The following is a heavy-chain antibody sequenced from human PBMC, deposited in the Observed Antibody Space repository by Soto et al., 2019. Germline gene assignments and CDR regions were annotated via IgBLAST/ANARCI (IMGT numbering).Heavy chain of an antibody. CDR1: GFTFSSYS. CDR3: ARDIIGELGTFDY. J-gene: IGHJ4*02. CDR2: ISSSSYI. V-gene: IGHV3-21*01. D-gene: IGHD1-26*01. Sequence: EVQLVESGGGLVKPGGSLRLSCAASGFTFSSYSMNWVRQAPGKGLEWVSSISSSSYINYEDSVKGRFTITRDNAKNSLYLQMNSLRAEDTAVYYCARDIIGELGTFDYWGQGTLVTVSS.